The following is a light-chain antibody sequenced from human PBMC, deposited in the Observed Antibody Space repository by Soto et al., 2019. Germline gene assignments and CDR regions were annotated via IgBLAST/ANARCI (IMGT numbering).Light chain of an antibody. CDR2: GAS. V-gene: IGKV3-15*01. CDR3: QQYNSWPYT. J-gene: IGKJ2*01. Sequence: EIVLTQSPGTLSLSPGERATLSCRASQSVNTNCLAWYQQKPGQAPRLLIYGASTRATGVPARFSGSGSGTEFTLTINSLQSEDFAVYYCQQYNSWPYTFGQGTKVDI. CDR1: QSVNTN.